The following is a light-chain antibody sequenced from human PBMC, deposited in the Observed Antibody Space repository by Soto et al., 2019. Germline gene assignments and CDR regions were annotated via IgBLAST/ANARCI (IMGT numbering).Light chain of an antibody. J-gene: IGKJ1*01. CDR2: DAS. V-gene: IGKV1-5*01. CDR3: QQYKSYSWT. CDR1: QSISSW. Sequence: DIQMTQSPSTLSASVGDRVTITCRASQSISSWLAWYQQQPGKAPKLLIYDASSLESGVPSRFSGSGSGTEFTLTISSLQPDDFATYYCQQYKSYSWTFGQGTKVEIK.